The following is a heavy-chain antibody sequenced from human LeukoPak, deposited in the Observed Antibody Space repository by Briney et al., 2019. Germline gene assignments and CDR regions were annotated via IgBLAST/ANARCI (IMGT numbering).Heavy chain of an antibody. D-gene: IGHD3-10*01. Sequence: GGSLRLSCAASGFTFSSYEMNWVRQAPGKGLEWVSYISSSGSTIYYVDSVKGRFTISRDNAKNSLYLQMNSLRAEDTAVYYCAKGRYYPKDFFDYWGQGTLVTVSS. CDR2: ISSSGSTI. CDR1: GFTFSSYE. CDR3: AKGRYYPKDFFDY. J-gene: IGHJ4*02. V-gene: IGHV3-48*03.